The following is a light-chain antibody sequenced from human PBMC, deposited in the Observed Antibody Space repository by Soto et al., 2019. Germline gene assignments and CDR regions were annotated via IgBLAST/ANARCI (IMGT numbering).Light chain of an antibody. CDR2: AAS. J-gene: IGKJ1*01. Sequence: EIVLTQSPGTLSLSPGERATLSCRASQSVRSTYLAWYQQIPGLAPRLLIYAASSRATGIPDRFSGSGSGTDFTLTINRLEPEDFAMYYCQQYGNSPATFGQGTKVEIK. CDR1: QSVRSTY. CDR3: QQYGNSPAT. V-gene: IGKV3-20*01.